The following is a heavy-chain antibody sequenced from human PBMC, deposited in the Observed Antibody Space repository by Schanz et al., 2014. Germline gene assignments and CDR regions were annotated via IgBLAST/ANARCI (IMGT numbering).Heavy chain of an antibody. CDR3: ARWFLIRGVILDS. CDR1: GFTFSTST. Sequence: EVQLVESGGGLVQPGGSLRLSCAASGFTFSTSTMHWVRQAPGKGLEWVSSINTGGDSTYYADSVKGRFTISRDNSRDTVYLQMNSLRADDTAMYYCARWFLIRGVILDSWGQGTLVTVSS. J-gene: IGHJ4*02. V-gene: IGHV3-21*03. D-gene: IGHD3-10*01. CDR2: INTGGDST.